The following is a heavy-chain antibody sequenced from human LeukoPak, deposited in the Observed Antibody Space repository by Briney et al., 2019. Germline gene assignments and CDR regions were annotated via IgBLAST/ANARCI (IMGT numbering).Heavy chain of an antibody. J-gene: IGHJ3*02. V-gene: IGHV1-69*05. CDR2: IIPIFGTA. CDR3: ARDLGPYGSGSYRFPPSGYYLPDAFDI. D-gene: IGHD3-10*01. Sequence: ASVKVSCKASGGTFSSYAISWVRQAPGQGLEWMGGIIPIFGTANYAQKFQGRVTITTDESTSTAYMELSSLRSEDTAVYYCARDLGPYGSGSYRFPPSGYYLPDAFDIWGQGTMVTVSS. CDR1: GGTFSSYA.